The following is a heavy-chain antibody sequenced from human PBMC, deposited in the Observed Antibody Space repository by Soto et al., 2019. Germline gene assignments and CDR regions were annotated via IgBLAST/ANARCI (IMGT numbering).Heavy chain of an antibody. CDR1: GGSINTRDYY. CDR2: GYYSASS. V-gene: IGHV4-39*01. J-gene: IGHJ3*02. Sequence: SETLALACTFAGGSINTRDYYWGWIRRPPGKGLEWVGTGYYSASSYFNPSLKSRVTVSVDTSKNQFSLKLSSLTAADTAIYSGPRHRSRSWYYAIDIWGQGTMLTVSS. CDR3: PRHRSRSWYYAIDI. D-gene: IGHD6-13*01.